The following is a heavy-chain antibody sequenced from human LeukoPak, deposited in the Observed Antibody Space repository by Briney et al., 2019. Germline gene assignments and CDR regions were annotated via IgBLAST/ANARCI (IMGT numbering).Heavy chain of an antibody. V-gene: IGHV3-23*01. J-gene: IGHJ4*02. D-gene: IGHD3-16*01. Sequence: GGSLRLSCAASGFTFSNFAMGWVRQAPGKGLEWVSGISDTSDRTYYTDSVKGRFTISRDNSKNTVYLQMNSLRAEDTAVYYCAKDWAGQVFPPYFDQWGQGTLVTVSS. CDR2: ISDTSDRT. CDR1: GFTFSNFA. CDR3: AKDWAGQVFPPYFDQ.